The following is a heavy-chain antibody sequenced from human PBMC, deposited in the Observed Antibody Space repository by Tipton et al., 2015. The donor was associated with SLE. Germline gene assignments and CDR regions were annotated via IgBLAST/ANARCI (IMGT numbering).Heavy chain of an antibody. CDR2: ISSSSSYI. J-gene: IGHJ3*02. D-gene: IGHD4-23*01. CDR3: ARVFNDYGGNADAFDI. CDR1: GFTFSSYS. Sequence: SLRLSCAASGFTFSSYSMNWVRQAPGKGLEWVSSISSSSSYIYYADSVKGRFTISRDNAKNSLYLQMNSLRAEDTAVYYCARVFNDYGGNADAFDIWGQGTIVSVSS. V-gene: IGHV3-21*01.